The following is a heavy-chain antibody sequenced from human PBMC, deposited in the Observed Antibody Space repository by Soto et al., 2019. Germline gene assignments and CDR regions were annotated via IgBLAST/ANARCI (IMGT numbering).Heavy chain of an antibody. Sequence: VASVKVSCKASGYTFTSYYMHWVRQAPGQGLEWMGIINPSGGSTSYAQKFQGRVTMTRDTSTSTVYMELSSLRSEDTAVYYCARGGISYGDEYATFVWGQGTLVTVSS. CDR2: INPSGGST. CDR3: ARGGISYGDEYATFV. V-gene: IGHV1-46*01. D-gene: IGHD4-17*01. CDR1: GYTFTSYY. J-gene: IGHJ4*02.